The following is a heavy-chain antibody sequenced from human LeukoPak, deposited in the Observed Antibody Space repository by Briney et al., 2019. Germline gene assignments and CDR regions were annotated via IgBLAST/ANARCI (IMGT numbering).Heavy chain of an antibody. D-gene: IGHD6-13*01. CDR1: GFTFSRYE. Sequence: PGGSLRLSCAASGFTFSRYEMNWGRQAPGEGLEWVSAMSGSGGSTYYADALKGRFAISRDNSKNTLYLQMTSLRAEDTAVYYCANGVSSSWLDDYWGQGTLVTVSS. CDR2: MSGSGGST. CDR3: ANGVSSSWLDDY. J-gene: IGHJ4*02. V-gene: IGHV3-23*01.